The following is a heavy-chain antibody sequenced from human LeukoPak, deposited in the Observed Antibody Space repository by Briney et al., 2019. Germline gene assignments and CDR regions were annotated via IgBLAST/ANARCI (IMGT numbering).Heavy chain of an antibody. CDR3: AKDMHYDSSGYYGLQFDS. CDR1: GFTFSGYG. D-gene: IGHD3-22*01. CDR2: ISYDGSNK. J-gene: IGHJ4*02. Sequence: GGSLRLSCVASGFTFSGYGMHWVRQAPGKGLEWVAVISYDGSNKYYADSVKGRFTIAGDNSKNILYLQMNSLRAEDTAVYYCAKDMHYDSSGYYGLQFDSWGQGTLVTVSS. V-gene: IGHV3-30*18.